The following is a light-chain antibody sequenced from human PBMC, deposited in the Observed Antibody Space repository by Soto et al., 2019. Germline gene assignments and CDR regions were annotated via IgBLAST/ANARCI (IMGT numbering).Light chain of an antibody. V-gene: IGLV2-23*01. CDR3: CSFARAYTSYV. CDR2: EGN. J-gene: IGLJ1*01. Sequence: QSALTQPASVSGSPGQSIAISCTGTSSDVGSSNLLSWYQQYPGKAPKLIIYEGNRRPSGISGRFSGSMSGNTASLTISGLQAEDEAEYYCCSFARAYTSYVFGTGTKLTV. CDR1: SSDVGSSNL.